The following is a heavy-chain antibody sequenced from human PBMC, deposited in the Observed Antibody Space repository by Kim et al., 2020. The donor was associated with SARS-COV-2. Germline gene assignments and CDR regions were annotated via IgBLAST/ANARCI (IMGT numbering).Heavy chain of an antibody. CDR3: AYELWGFSPMDA. CDR2: ISHDGNAQ. J-gene: IGHJ6*02. V-gene: IGHV3-23*01. D-gene: IGHD7-27*01. Sequence: GGSLRLSCTVSGFSFSSCAMGWVRQAPGKGLEWVSAISHDGNAQYYADSANGRFTISRDDSRNKLYLRLNSLRAEDTAPYYCAYELWGFSPMDARGLGS. CDR1: GFSFSSCA.